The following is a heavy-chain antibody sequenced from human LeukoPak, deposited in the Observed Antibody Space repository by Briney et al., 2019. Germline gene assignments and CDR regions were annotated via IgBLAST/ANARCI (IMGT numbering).Heavy chain of an antibody. CDR3: ARVGGSGSYRNWFDP. Sequence: GASVKVSCKASGFTFTSYGVSWVRQAPGQGLEWMGWISAYNGNTNYAQKLQGRVTMTTDTSTSTAYMELRSLRSDDTAVYYCARVGGSGSYRNWFDPWGQGTLVTVSS. CDR1: GFTFTSYG. J-gene: IGHJ5*02. V-gene: IGHV1-18*01. D-gene: IGHD1-26*01. CDR2: ISAYNGNT.